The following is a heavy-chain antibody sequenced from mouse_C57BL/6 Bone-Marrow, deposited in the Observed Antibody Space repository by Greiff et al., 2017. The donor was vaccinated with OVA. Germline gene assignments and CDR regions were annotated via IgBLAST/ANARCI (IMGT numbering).Heavy chain of an antibody. CDR2: IYPGSGST. D-gene: IGHD1-1*01. J-gene: IGHJ2*01. Sequence: QVQLQQPGAELVKPGASVKMSCKASGYTFTSYWITWVKQRPGQGLEWIGDIYPGSGSTNYNEKFKSKATLTVDTSSSTAYMQLSSLTSDDSAVYYCARYYYGSSYYFDYWGQGTTLTVSS. CDR3: ARYYYGSSYYFDY. V-gene: IGHV1-55*01. CDR1: GYTFTSYW.